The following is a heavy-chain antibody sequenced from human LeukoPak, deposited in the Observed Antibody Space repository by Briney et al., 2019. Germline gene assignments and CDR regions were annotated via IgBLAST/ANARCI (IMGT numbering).Heavy chain of an antibody. J-gene: IGHJ3*02. D-gene: IGHD3-22*01. CDR3: ARGPYYYDSSGYSGAFDI. CDR1: GFTFSSYW. V-gene: IGHV3-74*01. CDR2: INSDGSST. Sequence: GGSLRLSCAASGFTFSSYWMPWVRHAPGKGLVWVSRINSDGSSTSYADSVKGRFTISRDNAKNTLYLQMNSLRAEDTAVYYCARGPYYYDSSGYSGAFDIWGQGTMVTVSS.